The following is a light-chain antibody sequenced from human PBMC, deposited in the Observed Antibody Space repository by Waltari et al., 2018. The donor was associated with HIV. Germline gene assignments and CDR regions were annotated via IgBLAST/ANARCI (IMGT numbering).Light chain of an antibody. Sequence: QSVLTQPPSVSGAPGQRVTISCTGSSSNIGAGYEVHWYQQLPGTGPKLLIYDINHRPSGVPDRFSGSKSGTSASLAITGLQAEDEADYYCQSYDSSLSGVLFGGGTKLTVL. J-gene: IGLJ2*01. CDR3: QSYDSSLSGVL. CDR2: DIN. CDR1: SSNIGAGYE. V-gene: IGLV1-40*01.